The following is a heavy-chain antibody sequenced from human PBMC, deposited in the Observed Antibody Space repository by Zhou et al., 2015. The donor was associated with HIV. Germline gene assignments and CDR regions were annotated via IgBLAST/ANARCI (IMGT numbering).Heavy chain of an antibody. J-gene: IGHJ2*01. CDR2: IIAGFGTV. D-gene: IGHD7-27*01. V-gene: IGHV1-69*06. CDR1: GGTFVSYA. CDR3: AREGWGSWFFDL. Sequence: QVQLVQSGAEVKKPGSSVKVSCKASGGTFVSYAITWVRQAPGQGLEWMGGIIAGFGTVNYAQKFQGRVTITADKSTSTAYMDLSSLRSEDTAVYYCAREGWGSWFFDLWGRGTLVSVSS.